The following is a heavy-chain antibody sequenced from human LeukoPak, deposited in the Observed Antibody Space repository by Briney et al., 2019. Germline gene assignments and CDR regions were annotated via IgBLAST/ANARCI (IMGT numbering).Heavy chain of an antibody. Sequence: GGSLRLSCAASGFTFSSYAMSWVRQAPGKGLEWVSAISGSGGSTYYADSVKGRFTISRDNSKNTLYLQMNSLRAEDTAVYYCAKDPDRYNWNDGDYWGQGTLDTVSS. CDR3: AKDPDRYNWNDGDY. V-gene: IGHV3-23*01. CDR1: GFTFSSYA. J-gene: IGHJ4*02. D-gene: IGHD1-1*01. CDR2: ISGSGGST.